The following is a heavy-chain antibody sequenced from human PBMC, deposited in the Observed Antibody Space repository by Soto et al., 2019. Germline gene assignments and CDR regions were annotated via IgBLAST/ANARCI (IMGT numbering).Heavy chain of an antibody. CDR2: VYYTGTT. V-gene: IGHV4-59*01. J-gene: IGHJ4*02. Sequence: LXLTCTVSRGSISSYFYIWVRQPPGKGLEWIGSVYYTGTTDYNPSLKSRVTISVDTSKTQFSLNLRSVTAADTAVYYCARDLAAVPRAFDYWGRGTLVTVSS. D-gene: IGHD6-13*01. CDR3: ARDLAAVPRAFDY. CDR1: RGSISSYF.